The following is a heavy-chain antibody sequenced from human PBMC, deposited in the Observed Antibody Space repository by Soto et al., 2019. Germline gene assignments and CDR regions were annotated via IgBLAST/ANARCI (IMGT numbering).Heavy chain of an antibody. CDR2: IRSKAYGGTT. CDR1: GFTFGDYA. D-gene: IGHD5-12*01. J-gene: IGHJ5*02. Sequence: EVQLVESGGGLVQPGRSLRLSCTASGFTFGDYAMSWFRQAPGKGLEWVGFIRSKAYGGTTEYAASVKGRFTISRDDSKSIAYLQINSLKTEDTAVYYCTRGLGVATILPAWFDPWGQGTLVTVSS. V-gene: IGHV3-49*03. CDR3: TRGLGVATILPAWFDP.